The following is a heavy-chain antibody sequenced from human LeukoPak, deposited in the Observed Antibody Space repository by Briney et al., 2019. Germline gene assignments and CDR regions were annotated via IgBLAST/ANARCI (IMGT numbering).Heavy chain of an antibody. Sequence: PGRSLRLSCAASGFTFSSYAMHWVRQAPGKGLEWVAVISYDGSNKYYADSVKGRFTISRDNSKNTLYLQMNSLRAEDTAVYYCARTWTEYSSSDWFDPWGQGTLVTVSS. D-gene: IGHD6-6*01. CDR3: ARTWTEYSSSDWFDP. J-gene: IGHJ5*02. V-gene: IGHV3-30*04. CDR2: ISYDGSNK. CDR1: GFTFSSYA.